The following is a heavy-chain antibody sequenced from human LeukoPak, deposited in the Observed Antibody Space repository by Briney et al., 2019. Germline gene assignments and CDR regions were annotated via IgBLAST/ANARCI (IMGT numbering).Heavy chain of an antibody. CDR1: GGSISSGGYS. J-gene: IGHJ4*02. CDR2: IYHSGST. V-gene: IGHV4-30-2*01. CDR3: ARVRYYGSGSFVDY. D-gene: IGHD3-10*01. Sequence: SQTLSLTCAVSGGSISSGGYSWSWIRQPPGKGLEWIGYIYHSGSTYYNPSLKSRATISVDRSKNQFSLKLSSVTAADTAVYYCARVRYYGSGSFVDYWGQGTLVTVSS.